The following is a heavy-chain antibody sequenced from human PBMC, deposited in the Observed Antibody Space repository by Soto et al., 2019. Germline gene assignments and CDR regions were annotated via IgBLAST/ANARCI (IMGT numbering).Heavy chain of an antibody. J-gene: IGHJ1*01. CDR1: GYTFTSYG. Sequence: ASVKVSCKASGYTFTSYGISWVRQAPGQGLEWMGWISAYNGNTNYAQKLQGRVTMTTDTSTSTAYMELRSLRSDDTAVYYCASLPVAVAGAECFQHWGQGALVTVSS. V-gene: IGHV1-18*01. D-gene: IGHD6-19*01. CDR3: ASLPVAVAGAECFQH. CDR2: ISAYNGNT.